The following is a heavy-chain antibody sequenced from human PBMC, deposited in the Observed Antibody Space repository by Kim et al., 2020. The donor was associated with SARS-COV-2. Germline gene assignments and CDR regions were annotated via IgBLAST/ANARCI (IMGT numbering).Heavy chain of an antibody. J-gene: IGHJ4*02. CDR2: IFPGGADI. D-gene: IGHD2-8*01. V-gene: IGHV5-51*01. CDR3: MRPPPNGHNEGVY. CDR1: GYNFNTNW. Sequence: GESLKISCRGFGYNFNTNWIAWVRQLPGKGLEWMGIIFPGGADIRYSPSFKGQVTISADKSTSSAYLQWNSLKASDTGMYYCMRPPPNGHNEGVYWGQGTSVTVSS.